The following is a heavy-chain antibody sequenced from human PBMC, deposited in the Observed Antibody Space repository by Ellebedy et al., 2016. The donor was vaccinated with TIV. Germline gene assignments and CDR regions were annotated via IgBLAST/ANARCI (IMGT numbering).Heavy chain of an antibody. CDR2: INTDNGNT. D-gene: IGHD2-2*01. J-gene: IGHJ6*02. CDR1: AYFFTDFA. CDR3: ARDEDCSSTSCYEGRYYYYGMDV. V-gene: IGHV1-3*04. Sequence: ASVKVSCKTSAYFFTDFAMHWVRQAPGQGLEWVGWINTDNGNTKYSDKFQGRVTIVRDTSTSTVYLDVTNLKYEDTAVYYCARDEDCSSTSCYEGRYYYYGMDVWGQGTTVTVSS.